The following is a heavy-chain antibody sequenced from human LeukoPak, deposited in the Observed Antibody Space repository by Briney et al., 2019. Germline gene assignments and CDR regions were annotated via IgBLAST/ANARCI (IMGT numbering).Heavy chain of an antibody. J-gene: IGHJ5*02. CDR3: ARAIRGSGWFDP. CDR2: IGTAGDT. CDR1: GFTFSSYD. D-gene: IGHD5-24*01. V-gene: IGHV3-13*01. Sequence: GGSLRLSCAASGFTFSSYDIHWVRQATGKGLEWVSAIGTAGDTYYPGSVKGRFTISRENAKNSLYLQMNSLRAGDTAVYYCARAIRGSGWFDPWGQGTLVTVSS.